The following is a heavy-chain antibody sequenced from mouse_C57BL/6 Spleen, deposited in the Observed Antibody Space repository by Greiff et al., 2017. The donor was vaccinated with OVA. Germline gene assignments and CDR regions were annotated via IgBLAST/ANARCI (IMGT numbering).Heavy chain of an antibody. CDR1: GYAFSSSW. J-gene: IGHJ3*01. V-gene: IGHV1-82*01. Sequence: LVESGPELVKPGASVKISCKASGYAFSSSWMNWVKQRPGKGLEWIGRIYPGDGDTNYNGKFKGKATLTADKSSSTAYMQLSSLTSEDSAVYFCARWSTTVAPWFAYWGQGTLVTVSA. D-gene: IGHD1-1*01. CDR2: IYPGDGDT. CDR3: ARWSTTVAPWFAY.